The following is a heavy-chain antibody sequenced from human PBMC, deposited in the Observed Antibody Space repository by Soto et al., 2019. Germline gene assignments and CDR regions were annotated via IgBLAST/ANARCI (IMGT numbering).Heavy chain of an antibody. Sequence: QVRLVQSGAEVKKPGSSVKVSCKASGGTFSNYAIGWVRRAPGQGLEWMGGIILTCGTANYAQKFQGRVTITADESIPTAYMELSGLRSEDTAVYYCVRAADYDGYFDQWGQGTLVTVSS. D-gene: IGHD3-22*01. CDR1: GGTFSNYA. CDR3: VRAADYDGYFDQ. V-gene: IGHV1-69*12. CDR2: IILTCGTA. J-gene: IGHJ4*02.